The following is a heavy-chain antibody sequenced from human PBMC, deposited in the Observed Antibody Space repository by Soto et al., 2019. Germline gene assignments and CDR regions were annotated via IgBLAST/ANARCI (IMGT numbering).Heavy chain of an antibody. D-gene: IGHD2-2*01. J-gene: IGHJ4*02. CDR3: ARGGPPYCSSTSCYYRYFDY. Sequence: QVQLVQSGAEVKKPGSSVKVSCMASGGTFSSYAISWVRQAPGQGLEWMGGIIPIFGTANYAQKFQGRVTITADESTSTAYMELSSLRSEDTAVYYCARGGPPYCSSTSCYYRYFDYWGQGTLVTVSS. CDR2: IIPIFGTA. V-gene: IGHV1-69*01. CDR1: GGTFSSYA.